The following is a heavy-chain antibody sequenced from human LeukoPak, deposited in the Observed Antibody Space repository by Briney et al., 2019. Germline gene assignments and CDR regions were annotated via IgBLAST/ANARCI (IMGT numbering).Heavy chain of an antibody. V-gene: IGHV4-31*03. D-gene: IGHD7-27*01. J-gene: IGHJ4*02. CDR1: GGSISSGGHY. CDR3: ARGLTGEGYYDY. Sequence: SETLSLTCTVSGGSISSGGHYWNWIRQHPGKGLEWIGYIFYSGSTYYNPSLKSRLTISVDTSKSQFSLKLSSVTVADTAVYFCARGLTGEGYYDYWGQGTLVTVSS. CDR2: IFYSGST.